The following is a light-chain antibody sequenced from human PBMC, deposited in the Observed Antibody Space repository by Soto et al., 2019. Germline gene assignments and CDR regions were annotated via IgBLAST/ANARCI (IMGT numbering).Light chain of an antibody. Sequence: DIQMTQSPSTLSGSVGDRVTITCRASQSIDNWLAWYQQKPGKAPKLLIYAASTLETGVPSRFSGSGSGTEFTLTIKSLQPDDFATYYCQQFSSYSTFGQGTKVEIK. CDR3: QQFSSYST. V-gene: IGKV1-5*01. CDR1: QSIDNW. J-gene: IGKJ1*01. CDR2: AAS.